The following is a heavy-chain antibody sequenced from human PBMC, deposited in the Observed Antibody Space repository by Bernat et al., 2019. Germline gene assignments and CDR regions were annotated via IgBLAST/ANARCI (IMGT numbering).Heavy chain of an antibody. V-gene: IGHV4-34*01. CDR3: GRRSSGWYRGWLDP. Sequence: QVQLQQWCAVLLKPSDTLSLTCAVYGGSFSGYYWSWIRQPPGNGLEWIGEINHSGSTNYNPSLKSRVTISVDTSKNKLSMKLRSVTDADTTVYYCGRRSSGWYRGWLDPWGQGTLVTVSS. CDR2: INHSGST. CDR1: GGSFSGYY. D-gene: IGHD6-19*01. J-gene: IGHJ5*02.